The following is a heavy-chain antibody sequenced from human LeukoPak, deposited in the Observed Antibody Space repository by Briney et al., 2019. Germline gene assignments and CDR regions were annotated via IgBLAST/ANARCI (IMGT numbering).Heavy chain of an antibody. J-gene: IGHJ4*02. V-gene: IGHV4-39*01. Sequence: PSETLSLTCTVSGGSISSSSYYWGWIRQPPGKGLEWIGSIYYSGSTYYNPSLKSRVTISVDTSKNQFSLKLSSVTAADTAVYYCARQITMVRGAYRNFDYWGQGTLVTVSS. CDR2: IYYSGST. CDR1: GGSISSSSYY. CDR3: ARQITMVRGAYRNFDY. D-gene: IGHD3-10*01.